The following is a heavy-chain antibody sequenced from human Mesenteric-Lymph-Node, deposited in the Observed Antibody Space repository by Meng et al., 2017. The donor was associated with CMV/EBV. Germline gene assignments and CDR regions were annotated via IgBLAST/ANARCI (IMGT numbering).Heavy chain of an antibody. CDR2: IGGSGDKI. CDR3: ASRGPAWGFHRV. CDR1: GFAFNLDV. D-gene: IGHD7-27*01. Sequence: GGSLRLSCGASGFAFNLDVMSWVRQAPGKGLEWVSTIGGSGDKIFYAESVKGRFTISRDNSKNTLYLQMASLRVEDTAIYYCASRGPAWGFHRVWGQGTMVTVSS. V-gene: IGHV3-23*01. J-gene: IGHJ3*01.